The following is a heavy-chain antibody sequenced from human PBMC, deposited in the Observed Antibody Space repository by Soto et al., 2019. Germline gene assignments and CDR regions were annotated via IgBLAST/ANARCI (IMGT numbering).Heavy chain of an antibody. V-gene: IGHV4-59*01. CDR3: ARDYHYDSSDYYFNWLDP. CDR2: IYYSGRT. J-gene: IGHJ5*02. Sequence: SETLSLTCSVSGGSISGYYWSWIRQPPGKGLEWIGNIYYSGRTKYNPSLKSRVALSIDMSKRQVSLKLTSVTAADTAVYYCARDYHYDSSDYYFNWLDPWGQGPLVTVSS. CDR1: GGSISGYY. D-gene: IGHD3-22*01.